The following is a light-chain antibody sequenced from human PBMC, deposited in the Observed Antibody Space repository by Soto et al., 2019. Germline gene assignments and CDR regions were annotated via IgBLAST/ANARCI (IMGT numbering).Light chain of an antibody. Sequence: QSVLTQPPSASGSPGQSVTISCTGTKNDIGVYDFVSWYQHHPGKAPRLIIYEVSNRPSGVSDRFSGSKSGNKASLIISNLEAEDESDYYCGSYTSTDTPFVFGTGTKVTV. CDR2: EVS. V-gene: IGLV2-8*01. J-gene: IGLJ1*01. CDR1: KNDIGVYDF. CDR3: GSYTSTDTPFV.